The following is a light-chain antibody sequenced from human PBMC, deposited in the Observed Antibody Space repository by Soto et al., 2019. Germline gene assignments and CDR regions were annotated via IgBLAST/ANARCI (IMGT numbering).Light chain of an antibody. CDR1: SSDVGGYNY. CDR2: GVS. Sequence: QSVLTQPASVSGSPGQSITISCTGTSSDVGGYNYVSWYQQHPGKAPKLIIYGVSNRPSGASNRFSGSKSGNTASLTITGLQAEDEADYFCSSYTSNFTPYVFXTGTKVTVL. J-gene: IGLJ1*01. V-gene: IGLV2-14*01. CDR3: SSYTSNFTPYV.